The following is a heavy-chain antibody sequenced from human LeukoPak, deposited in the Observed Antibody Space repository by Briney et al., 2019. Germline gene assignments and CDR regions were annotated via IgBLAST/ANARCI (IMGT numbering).Heavy chain of an antibody. V-gene: IGHV1-2*02. CDR3: GRDDHWGLGDY. CDR1: GYTFTGYY. Sequence: GASVKVSCKASGYTFTGYYFHWVRQAPGQGLEWMGWINPNTDDTNYAQKFQGRVTMTRDTSISTAYMELSRLTSDDTAVYYCGRDDHWGLGDYWGQGTLVTVSS. CDR2: INPNTDDT. D-gene: IGHD3-16*01. J-gene: IGHJ4*02.